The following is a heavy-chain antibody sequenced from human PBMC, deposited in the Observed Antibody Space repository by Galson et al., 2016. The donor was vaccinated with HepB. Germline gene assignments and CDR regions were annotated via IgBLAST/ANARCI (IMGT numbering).Heavy chain of an antibody. D-gene: IGHD3-10*01. CDR1: GDSVYNNGAA. CDR3: ERAVMLGRGMDV. CDR2: TFYRSTWEN. Sequence: CAISGDSVYNNGAAWVWIRQSPSRGLEWLGRTFYRSTWENHYAGSVINRITISPDTSRNQFSLHLHSLTPEDTAVYYCERAVMLGRGMDVWGQGTTVTVAS. V-gene: IGHV6-1*01. J-gene: IGHJ6*02.